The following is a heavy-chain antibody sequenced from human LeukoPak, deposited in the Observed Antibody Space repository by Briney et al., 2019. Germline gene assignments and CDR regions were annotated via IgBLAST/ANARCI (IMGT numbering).Heavy chain of an antibody. V-gene: IGHV4-59*12. CDR1: GGSFSGYY. D-gene: IGHD3-22*01. CDR2: IYYSGST. J-gene: IGHJ4*02. CDR3: ARTSSRSQDYYDSSGYFDY. Sequence: SETLSLTCAVYGGSFSGYYWSWIRQPPGKGLEWIGYIYYSGSTNYNPSLKSRVTISVDTSKNQFSLKLSSVTAADTAVYYCARTSSRSQDYYDSSGYFDYWGQGTLATVSS.